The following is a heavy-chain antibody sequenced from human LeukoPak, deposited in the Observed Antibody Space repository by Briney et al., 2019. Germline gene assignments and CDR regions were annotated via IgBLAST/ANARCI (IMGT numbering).Heavy chain of an antibody. D-gene: IGHD5-12*01. CDR2: MNPNSDNT. V-gene: IGHV1-8*01. CDR1: GYTFTSYD. Sequence: ASVKVSCKASGYTFTSYDINWVRQATGQGLEWMGWMNPNSDNTGYAQKFQGRVTMTRNTSISTAYMELSSLRSEDTAVYYCARGGYSGYDRYNWFDPWGQGTLVTVSS. CDR3: ARGGYSGYDRYNWFDP. J-gene: IGHJ5*02.